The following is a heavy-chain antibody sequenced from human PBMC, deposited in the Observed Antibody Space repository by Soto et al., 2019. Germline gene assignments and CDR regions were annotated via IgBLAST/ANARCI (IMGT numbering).Heavy chain of an antibody. J-gene: IGHJ6*02. CDR1: GYTFTSYY. CDR2: INPNSGGT. CDR3: ARAGRFGELLSYYYYGMDV. D-gene: IGHD3-10*01. V-gene: IGHV1-2*04. Sequence: ASVKVSCKASGYTFTSYYMHWVRQAPGQGLEWMGWINPNSGGTNYAQKFQGWVTMTRDTSISTAYMELSRLRSDDTAVYYCARAGRFGELLSYYYYGMDVWGQGTTVTVSS.